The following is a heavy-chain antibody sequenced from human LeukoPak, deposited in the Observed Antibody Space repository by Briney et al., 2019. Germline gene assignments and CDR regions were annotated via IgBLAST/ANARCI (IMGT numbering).Heavy chain of an antibody. J-gene: IGHJ6*03. CDR3: ASGNYYYYYMDV. CDR1: GFTFSDYY. V-gene: IGHV3-11*04. CDR2: ISSSGSTI. D-gene: IGHD2-15*01. Sequence: GGSLRLSCAASGFTFSDYYMSWIRQAPGKGLEWVSYISSSGSTIYYADSVKGRFTISRDNAENSLYLQMNSLRAEDTAVYYCASGNYYYYYMDVWGKGTTVTVSS.